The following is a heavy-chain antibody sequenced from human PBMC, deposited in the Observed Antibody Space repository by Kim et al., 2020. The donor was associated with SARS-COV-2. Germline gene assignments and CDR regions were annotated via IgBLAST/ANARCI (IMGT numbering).Heavy chain of an antibody. Sequence: SETLSLTCAVYGGSFSGYYWSWIRQPPGKGLEWIGEINHSGSTNYNPSLKSRVTISVDTSKNQFSLKLSSVTAADTAVYYCARLLNSSGWYVYYYYGMDVWGQGTTVTVSS. CDR1: GGSFSGYY. J-gene: IGHJ6*02. CDR2: INHSGST. V-gene: IGHV4-34*01. CDR3: ARLLNSSGWYVYYYYGMDV. D-gene: IGHD6-19*01.